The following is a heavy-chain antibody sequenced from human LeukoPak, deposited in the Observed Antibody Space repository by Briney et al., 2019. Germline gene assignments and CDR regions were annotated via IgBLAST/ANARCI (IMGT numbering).Heavy chain of an antibody. D-gene: IGHD3-10*01. J-gene: IGHJ4*02. CDR3: ANYKRDSGTFCIDY. CDR2: IDNSGST. Sequence: SETLSLTCTVSVGSVSSAGYYWSWIRQPPGKGLEWIEYIDNSGSTNYYPSLKSRVTMSVDTSKNQFSLKLSSVSAADTAVYYCANYKRDSGTFCIDYWGQGTLVTVSS. V-gene: IGHV4-61*08. CDR1: VGSVSSAGYY.